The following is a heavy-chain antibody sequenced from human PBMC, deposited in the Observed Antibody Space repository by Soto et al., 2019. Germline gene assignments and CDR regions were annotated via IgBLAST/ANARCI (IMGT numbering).Heavy chain of an antibody. CDR2: IYHSGST. Sequence: SETLSLTCAVSGGSISSSAYSWSWIRQPPGKGLEWIGYIYHSGSTYYNPSLKSRVIISVDRSKNQFSLKLSSVTAADTAVYYCARDNGYSYGYNLYHWGQGTLVTVSS. V-gene: IGHV4-30-2*01. CDR1: GGSISSSAYS. J-gene: IGHJ5*02. D-gene: IGHD5-18*01. CDR3: ARDNGYSYGYNLYH.